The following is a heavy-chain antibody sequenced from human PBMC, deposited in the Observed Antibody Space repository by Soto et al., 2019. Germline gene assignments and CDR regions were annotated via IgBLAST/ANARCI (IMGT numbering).Heavy chain of an antibody. CDR1: GGSISDFY. D-gene: IGHD3-10*01. J-gene: IGHJ3*02. Sequence: QVQLQESGPGLVKPSETLSLICTVSGGSISDFYWSWIRQPAGKGLEWIGRIHTSGSTNINPSLKSRVSLSVDTSRNQLSLTLTSVTAADTAAHYCARPQYFGEDGAFNIWGQGTVVTVSS. V-gene: IGHV4-4*07. CDR2: IHTSGST. CDR3: ARPQYFGEDGAFNI.